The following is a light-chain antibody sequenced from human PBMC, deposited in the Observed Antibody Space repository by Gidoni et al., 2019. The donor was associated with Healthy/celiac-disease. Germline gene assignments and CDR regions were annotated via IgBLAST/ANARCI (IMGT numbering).Light chain of an antibody. Sequence: EIVLTQSPGTLSLSPGERATLSCRARQSVSSSYLAWYQQKPGQAPRLVIYGASSRATGIPDRISGSGSGTDFTLTISRLQPEDFAVYYCQQYGSSPITFGQGTRLQSK. J-gene: IGKJ5*01. CDR2: GAS. CDR3: QQYGSSPIT. CDR1: QSVSSSY. V-gene: IGKV3-20*01.